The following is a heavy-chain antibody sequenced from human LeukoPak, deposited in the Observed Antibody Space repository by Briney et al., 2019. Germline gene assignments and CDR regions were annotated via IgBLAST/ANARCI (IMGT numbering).Heavy chain of an antibody. CDR2: IIPIFGTA. J-gene: IGHJ6*03. Sequence: ASVKVSCKASGYTFTSYGISWVRQAPGQGLEWMGGIIPIFGTANYAQKFQGRVTITADESTSTAYMELSSLRSEDTAVYYCARSDNIVGAVLGYYYYYMDVWGKGTTVTVSS. CDR1: GYTFTSYG. D-gene: IGHD1-26*01. CDR3: ARSDNIVGAVLGYYYYYMDV. V-gene: IGHV1-69*13.